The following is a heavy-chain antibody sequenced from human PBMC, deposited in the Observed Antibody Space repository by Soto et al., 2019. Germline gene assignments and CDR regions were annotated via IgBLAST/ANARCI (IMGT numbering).Heavy chain of an antibody. V-gene: IGHV4-39*01. Sequence: NPSETLSLTCTLSGGSISSSDYYWGWIRQPPGRGLEWIGSIYYSGHTYFNVSLKSRVSMSIDTSKHQFSLTLSSMTAADTAVYYCAGNRGISEAGTQGWFDTWGLGTLVTVSS. D-gene: IGHD6-13*01. CDR1: GGSISSSDYY. CDR3: AGNRGISEAGTQGWFDT. CDR2: IYYSGHT. J-gene: IGHJ5*02.